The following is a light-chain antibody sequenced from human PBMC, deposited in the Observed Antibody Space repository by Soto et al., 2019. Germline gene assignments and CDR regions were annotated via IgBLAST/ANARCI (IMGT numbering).Light chain of an antibody. CDR2: EGS. V-gene: IGLV2-23*01. CDR1: SSDVGSYNL. CDR3: CSYAGSSTWV. Sequence: QAVVTQPASVSGSPGQSITISCTGTSSDVGSYNLVSWYQQHPGKAPKLIIYEGSKRPSGVSNRFSGSKSGNTASLTISGLQPEDEADYYCCSYAGSSTWVFGGGTKVTVL. J-gene: IGLJ3*02.